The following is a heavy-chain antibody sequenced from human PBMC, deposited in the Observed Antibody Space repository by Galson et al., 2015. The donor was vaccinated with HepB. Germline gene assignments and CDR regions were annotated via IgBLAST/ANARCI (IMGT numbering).Heavy chain of an antibody. D-gene: IGHD5-18*01. V-gene: IGHV5-51*01. CDR2: IYPADSDT. J-gene: IGHJ4*02. Sequence: QSGAEVKKPGESLKISCRGSGYTFTNYWIGWVRQMPGKGLEWMGIIYPADSDTRYSPSFQGQVTISADKSISTAYLQWSGLKASDTAMYYCARLLGYSYGPNDYWGQGTLVTVSS. CDR3: ARLLGYSYGPNDY. CDR1: GYTFTNYW.